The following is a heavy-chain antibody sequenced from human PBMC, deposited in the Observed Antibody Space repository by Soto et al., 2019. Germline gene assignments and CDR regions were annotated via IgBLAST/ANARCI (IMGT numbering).Heavy chain of an antibody. Sequence: EVQLVESGGGLVQPGRSLRLSCAASGFTFDDYAMHWVRQAPGKGLEWVSGISWNSGSIGYADSVKGRFTISRDNAKNSLYLQMDSLRAEDTALYYCAKGPSYCSGWYRGGWFDPWGQGTLVTVSS. CDR3: AKGPSYCSGWYRGGWFDP. J-gene: IGHJ5*02. V-gene: IGHV3-9*01. D-gene: IGHD6-19*01. CDR1: GFTFDDYA. CDR2: ISWNSGSI.